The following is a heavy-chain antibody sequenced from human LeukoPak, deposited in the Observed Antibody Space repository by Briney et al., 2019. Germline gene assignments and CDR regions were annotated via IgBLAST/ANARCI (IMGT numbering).Heavy chain of an antibody. CDR3: AREFSTSSTAFDI. CDR1: GGSFSDYF. Sequence: PSETLSLTCAVYGGSFSDYFWSWLRLAPGKGLEWMGEINQKRGSLNYNPSLKSRVNILLDMSKNQFSLRLNSLTAADTAVYYCAREFSTSSTAFDIWGQGTLVPVSS. CDR2: INQKRGSL. D-gene: IGHD6-6*01. V-gene: IGHV4-34*01. J-gene: IGHJ3*02.